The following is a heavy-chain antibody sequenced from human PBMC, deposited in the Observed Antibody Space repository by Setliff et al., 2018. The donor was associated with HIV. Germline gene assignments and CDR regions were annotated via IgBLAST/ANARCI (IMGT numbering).Heavy chain of an antibody. J-gene: IGHJ5*02. V-gene: IGHV1-46*01. CDR1: GYSFSSYY. Sequence: ASVKVSCKASGYSFSSYYMHWVRQAPGQGLEWMGIINPRGGKANYAQRFQGRLTVTTDTSTSTVYMELRLLTSGDTAIYYCAREGHVATPGSSEFDPWGQGTLVTVSS. D-gene: IGHD2-15*01. CDR2: INPRGGKA. CDR3: AREGHVATPGSSEFDP.